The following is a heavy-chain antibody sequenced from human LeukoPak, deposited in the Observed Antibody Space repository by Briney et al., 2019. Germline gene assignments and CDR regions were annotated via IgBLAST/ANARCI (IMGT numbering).Heavy chain of an antibody. CDR3: ARGFCSEGDCYQRTNFDY. J-gene: IGHJ4*02. D-gene: IGHD2-15*01. CDR1: GYTFIAYY. V-gene: IGHV1-2*02. Sequence: ASVKVSCKASGYTFIAYYMHWVRQAPGQGLEWMGWINPNSGGTNYAQEFQGRVTMTRDTSISTAYMELSRLRSDDTAVYYCARGFCSEGDCYQRTNFDYWGQGTLVTVSS. CDR2: INPNSGGT.